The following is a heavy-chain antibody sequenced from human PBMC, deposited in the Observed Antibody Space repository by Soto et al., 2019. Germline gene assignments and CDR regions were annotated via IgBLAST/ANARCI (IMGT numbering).Heavy chain of an antibody. D-gene: IGHD2-2*02. CDR3: ARGIVVVPAAIQRLGVNSAFDI. CDR2: ISSSSSTI. Sequence: EVQLVESGGGLVQPGGSLRLSCAASGFTFSSYSMNWVRQAPGKGLEWVSYISSSSSTIYYADSVKGRFTISRDNAKNSLYLQMNSLRAEDTAVYYCARGIVVVPAAIQRLGVNSAFDIWGQGTMVTVSS. CDR1: GFTFSSYS. J-gene: IGHJ3*02. V-gene: IGHV3-48*01.